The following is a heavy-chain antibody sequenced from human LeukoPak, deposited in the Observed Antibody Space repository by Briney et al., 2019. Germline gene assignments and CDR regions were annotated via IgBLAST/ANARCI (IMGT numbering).Heavy chain of an antibody. V-gene: IGHV4-59*01. CDR2: IYYSGST. J-gene: IGHJ4*02. CDR1: GVSISSYY. CDR3: ARYGLIRGFEY. D-gene: IGHD3-16*01. Sequence: KTSETLSLTCTVSGVSISSYYLSWIRQPPGKELEWIGYIYYSGSTNYSPSLKSRVTISVDKSKNQFSVKLSSVTAADTAVYYCARYGLIRGFEYWGQGTMVTVSS.